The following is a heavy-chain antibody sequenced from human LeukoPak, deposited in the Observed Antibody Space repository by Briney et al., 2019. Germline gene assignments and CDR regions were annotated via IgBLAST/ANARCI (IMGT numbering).Heavy chain of an antibody. V-gene: IGHV4-30-4*07. J-gene: IGHJ1*01. CDR1: GGSISSGSYS. D-gene: IGHD3-22*01. Sequence: ASQTLSLTCAVSGGSISSGSYSWSWIRQPPGKGLEWIGYMYYSGSTYYNPSLKSRVTISVDTSKNQFSLKLSSVTAADTAVYYCARTRRYYYDTPGYFQHWGQGTLVTVSS. CDR2: MYYSGST. CDR3: ARTRRYYYDTPGYFQH.